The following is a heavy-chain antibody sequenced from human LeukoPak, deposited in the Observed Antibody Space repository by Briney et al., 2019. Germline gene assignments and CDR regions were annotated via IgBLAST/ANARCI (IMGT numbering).Heavy chain of an antibody. D-gene: IGHD3-16*02. CDR2: INHSGST. Sequence: SETLSLTCAVYGGSFSGYYWSWIRQPLGKGLEWIGEINHSGSTNYNPSLKSRVTISVDTSKNQFSLKLSSVTAADTAVYYCARGLDHYDYVWGSYPYYYYMDVWGKGTTVTVSS. V-gene: IGHV4-34*01. CDR1: GGSFSGYY. CDR3: ARGLDHYDYVWGSYPYYYYMDV. J-gene: IGHJ6*03.